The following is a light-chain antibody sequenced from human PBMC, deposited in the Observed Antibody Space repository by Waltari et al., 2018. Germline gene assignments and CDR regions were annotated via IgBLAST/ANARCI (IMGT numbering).Light chain of an antibody. Sequence: DIVMTQSPDSLAVPLGERATISCKSSQSVLYNSNNYNYLAWFQQKPGQPPKLPIYWASTRESGVPDRFSGRGSGTDFTLTITSLQAEDVAVYYCQQYYVTPLTFGGGTKVEVK. CDR3: QQYYVTPLT. CDR2: WAS. J-gene: IGKJ4*01. V-gene: IGKV4-1*01. CDR1: QSVLYNSNNYNY.